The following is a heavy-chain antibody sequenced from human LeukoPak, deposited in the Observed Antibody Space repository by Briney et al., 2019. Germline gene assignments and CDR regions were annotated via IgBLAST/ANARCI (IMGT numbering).Heavy chain of an antibody. Sequence: PSQTLSLTCTVSGGSISSGGYYWSWIRQHPGKGLEWIGYIYYSGSTYYNPSLKSRVTISVDTSKNQFSLKLSSVTAADTAVYYCARDGTNTYYYGSGSYQFDYWGQGTLVTVSS. CDR1: GGSISSGGYY. V-gene: IGHV4-31*03. J-gene: IGHJ4*02. D-gene: IGHD3-10*01. CDR2: IYYSGST. CDR3: ARDGTNTYYYGSGSYQFDY.